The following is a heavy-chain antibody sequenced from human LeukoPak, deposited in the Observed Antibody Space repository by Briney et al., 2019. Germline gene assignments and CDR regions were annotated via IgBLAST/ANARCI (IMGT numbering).Heavy chain of an antibody. J-gene: IGHJ4*02. V-gene: IGHV4-34*01. CDR3: ARVVRYYNSRRYFDY. D-gene: IGHD3-22*01. Sequence: SETLSLTCAVYGGSFSGYYWSWIRQPPGKGLEWIGEINHSGSTNYHPSLKSRVTISVDTSKNQFSLKLSSVTAADTAVYYCARVVRYYNSRRYFDYWGQGTLVTVSS. CDR1: GGSFSGYY. CDR2: INHSGST.